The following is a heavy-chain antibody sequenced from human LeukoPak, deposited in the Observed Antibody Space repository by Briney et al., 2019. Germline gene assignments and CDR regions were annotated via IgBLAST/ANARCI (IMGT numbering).Heavy chain of an antibody. J-gene: IGHJ4*02. CDR3: ARDPACGGDCYTAGFDY. D-gene: IGHD2-21*02. CDR1: GFTFSSYS. CDR2: ISSSSSYI. V-gene: IGHV3-21*01. Sequence: GGSLRLTCAASGFTFSSYSMNWVRQAPGKGLEWVSSISSSSSYIYYADSVKGRFTISRDNAKNSLYLQMNSLRAEDTAVYYCARDPACGGDCYTAGFDYWGQGTLVTVSS.